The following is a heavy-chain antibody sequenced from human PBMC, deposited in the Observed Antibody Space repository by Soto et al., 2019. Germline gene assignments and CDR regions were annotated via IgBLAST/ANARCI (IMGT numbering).Heavy chain of an antibody. J-gene: IGHJ4*02. Sequence: ASVKVSCKASGYTFTNFDVNWVRQAPGQGLEWMGRMDPNTGNTGCAQKFQGRVTMTGNASITTAYMELSSLRSEDTAVYYCGSGSYTGRWNSHFINSWGQGTLVTVSS. V-gene: IGHV1-8*01. CDR2: MDPNTGNT. D-gene: IGHD3-16*02. CDR1: GYTFTNFD. CDR3: GSGSYTGRWNSHFINS.